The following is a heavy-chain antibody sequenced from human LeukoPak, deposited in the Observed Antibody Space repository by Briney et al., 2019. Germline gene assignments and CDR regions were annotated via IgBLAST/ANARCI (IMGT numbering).Heavy chain of an antibody. CDR3: AKALSYSYGLEVTFDY. D-gene: IGHD5-18*01. V-gene: IGHV3-30*02. CDR2: IRYDGSNK. J-gene: IGHJ4*02. CDR1: GFTFSSYG. Sequence: PGGSLRLSCAASGFTFSSYGTHWVRQAPGKGLEWVAFIRYDGSNKYYADSVKGRFTISRDNSKNTLYLQMNSLRAEDTAVYYCAKALSYSYGLEVTFDYWGQGTLVTVSS.